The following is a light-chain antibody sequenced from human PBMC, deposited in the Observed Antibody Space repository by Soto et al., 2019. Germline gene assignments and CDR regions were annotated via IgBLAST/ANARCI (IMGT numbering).Light chain of an antibody. Sequence: DIQMTQSPSTLSASVGDRVTITCRASQSISSWLAWYQQKPGKAPKLLIYKASSLESGVPSRFSGSGSGTEFTLTISSLQPGDFATYYCQQYRTFGQGTKVDIK. V-gene: IGKV1-5*03. CDR2: KAS. J-gene: IGKJ1*01. CDR1: QSISSW. CDR3: QQYRT.